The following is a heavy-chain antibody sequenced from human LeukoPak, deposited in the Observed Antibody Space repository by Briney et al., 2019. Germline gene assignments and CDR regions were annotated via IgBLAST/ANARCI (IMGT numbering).Heavy chain of an antibody. J-gene: IGHJ4*02. D-gene: IGHD3-22*01. CDR3: ARGSVDYDSSGYLLDY. V-gene: IGHV1-69*13. Sequence: SVKVSCKASGYTFTSYDISWVRQAPGQGLEWMGGIIPIFGTANYAQKFQGRVTITADESTSTAYMELSSLRSEDTAVYYCARGSVDYDSSGYLLDYWGQGTLVTVSS. CDR2: IIPIFGTA. CDR1: GYTFTSYD.